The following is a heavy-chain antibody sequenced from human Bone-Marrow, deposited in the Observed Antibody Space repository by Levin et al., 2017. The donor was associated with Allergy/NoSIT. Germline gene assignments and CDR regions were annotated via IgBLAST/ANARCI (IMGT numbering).Heavy chain of an antibody. Sequence: SCAASGFTFSSYWMSWVRQAPGKGLEWVGNIKQDGSVQKYVDSVKGRFTISRDNAKNSLYLQMNSLRVEDTAVYYCARAQTSASGDYWGQGTLVTVSS. CDR1: GFTFSSYW. CDR2: IKQDGSVQ. V-gene: IGHV3-7*01. CDR3: ARAQTSASGDY. J-gene: IGHJ4*02. D-gene: IGHD6-6*01.